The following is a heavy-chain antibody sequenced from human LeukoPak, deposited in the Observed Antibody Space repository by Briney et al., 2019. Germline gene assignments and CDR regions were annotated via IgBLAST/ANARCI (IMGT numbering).Heavy chain of an antibody. J-gene: IGHJ5*02. V-gene: IGHV4-38-2*02. Sequence: SETLSLTCTVSGYSISSGYYWGWIRQPPGKGLEWIGSIYHSGSTYYNPSLKSRVTISVDTSKNQFSLKLSSVTAADTAVYYCARRGRVEEGRYFDWSYTQGWFEPWGQGTLVTVSS. CDR2: IYHSGST. CDR3: ARRGRVEEGRYFDWSYTQGWFEP. D-gene: IGHD3-9*01. CDR1: GYSISSGYY.